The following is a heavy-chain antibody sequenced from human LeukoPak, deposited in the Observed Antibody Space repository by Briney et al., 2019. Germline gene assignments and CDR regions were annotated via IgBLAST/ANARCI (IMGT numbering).Heavy chain of an antibody. Sequence: GGSLRLSCAASGFTFSSYAMHWVRQAPGKGLEWVAVISYDGSNKYYADSVKGRFTISRDNARNSLYLQMISLRAEDTALYYCAREIRSGSYLEWGQGTLVTVSS. CDR3: AREIRSGSYLE. CDR2: ISYDGSNK. CDR1: GFTFSSYA. V-gene: IGHV3-30-3*01. D-gene: IGHD1-26*01. J-gene: IGHJ4*02.